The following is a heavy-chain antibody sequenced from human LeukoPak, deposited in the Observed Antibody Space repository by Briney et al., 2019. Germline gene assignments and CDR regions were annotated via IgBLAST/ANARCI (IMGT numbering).Heavy chain of an antibody. V-gene: IGHV3-7*01. J-gene: IGHJ4*02. CDR3: ARGGSFGTY. D-gene: IGHD3-10*01. CDR1: GSTFSRSW. CDR2: IKQDGSEK. Sequence: GGSLRLSCAASGSTFSRSWMSWVRQTPGKGLEWVANIKQDGSEKYYVDSVKGRFSISRDNAKNSLFLQMYSLRVEDTAVYYCARGGSFGTYWGEGTLVTVSS.